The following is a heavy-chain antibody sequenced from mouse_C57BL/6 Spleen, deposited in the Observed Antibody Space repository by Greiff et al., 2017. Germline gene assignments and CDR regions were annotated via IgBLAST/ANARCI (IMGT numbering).Heavy chain of an antibody. V-gene: IGHV5-17*01. CDR3: ARCYCGGHWYFDV. CDR1: GFTFSDYG. D-gene: IGHD1-1*02. CDR2: ISSGSSTI. Sequence: EVHLVESGGGLVKPGGSLTLSCAASGFTFSDYGMHWVRQAPETGLEWVAYISSGSSTIYYADTVKGPFTISIDNAKNTLFLQMIKLRCADTAKYDCARCYCGGHWYFDVWGTGTTVTVSS. J-gene: IGHJ1*03.